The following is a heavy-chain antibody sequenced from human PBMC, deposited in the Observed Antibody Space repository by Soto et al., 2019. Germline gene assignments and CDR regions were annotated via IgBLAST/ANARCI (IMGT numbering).Heavy chain of an antibody. Sequence: EVQLVESGGGLVQPGGSLRLSCAASGFTFSSYAMSWVRQAPGKGLEWVSAISGSGGSTYYADSVKGRFTISRDNSKNTLYLQMNSLRAEDTAVYYCFRSRGYGSSGGSYGMDVWGQGTTVTVSS. J-gene: IGHJ6*02. V-gene: IGHV3-23*04. CDR3: FRSRGYGSSGGSYGMDV. CDR2: ISGSGGST. D-gene: IGHD6-6*01. CDR1: GFTFSSYA.